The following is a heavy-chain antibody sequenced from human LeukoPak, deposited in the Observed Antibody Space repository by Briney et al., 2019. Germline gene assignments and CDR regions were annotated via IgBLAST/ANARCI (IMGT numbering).Heavy chain of an antibody. Sequence: PGGSLRLSCAASGFTFSSYGMHWVRQAPGKGLEWVAVISYDGSNKYYADSVKGRFTISRDNSKNTLYLQMNSLRAEDTAVYYCAKDLYYYDSSGYYRVYYYYYYGMDVWGRGTTVTVSS. V-gene: IGHV3-30*18. CDR3: AKDLYYYDSSGYYRVYYYYYYGMDV. J-gene: IGHJ6*02. D-gene: IGHD3-22*01. CDR2: ISYDGSNK. CDR1: GFTFSSYG.